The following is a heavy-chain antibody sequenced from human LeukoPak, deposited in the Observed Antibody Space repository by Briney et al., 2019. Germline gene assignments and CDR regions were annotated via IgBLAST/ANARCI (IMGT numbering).Heavy chain of an antibody. CDR2: IYSDGST. CDR1: GFTVSSNY. CDR3: ARGRAITFGGIMLGAFDI. Sequence: GGSLRLSCAASGFTVSSNYMSWVRQVPGKGLEWVSVIYSDGSTYCADSVKGRFTISRDNSKNTLLLQMNSLRAEDTAVYYCARGRAITFGGIMLGAFDIWGQGTTVTVSS. V-gene: IGHV3-66*01. J-gene: IGHJ3*02. D-gene: IGHD3-16*01.